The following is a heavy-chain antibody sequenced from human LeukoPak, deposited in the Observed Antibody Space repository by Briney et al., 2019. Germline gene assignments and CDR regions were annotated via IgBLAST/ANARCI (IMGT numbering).Heavy chain of an antibody. Sequence: GGSLRLSCAASGFTVSDTYMTWVRQSPGKGLEWVSYMYSGGSTYYADSVKGRFTISRNKSKNTLYLQMNSLRAEDTAVYFCASATEGLGLEYWGQGTLVTVSS. J-gene: IGHJ4*02. CDR3: ASATEGLGLEY. CDR2: MYSGGST. D-gene: IGHD4-17*01. CDR1: GFTVSDTY. V-gene: IGHV3-53*01.